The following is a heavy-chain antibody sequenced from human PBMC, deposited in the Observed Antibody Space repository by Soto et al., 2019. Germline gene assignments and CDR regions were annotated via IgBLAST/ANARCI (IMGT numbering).Heavy chain of an antibody. D-gene: IGHD1-20*01. J-gene: IGHJ3*02. CDR1: GYTLTELS. V-gene: IGHV1-24*01. Sequence: ASVKVSCKVSGYTLTELSMHWVRQAPGKGLEWMGGFDPEDGETIYAQKFQGRVTMTEDTSTDTAYMELSSLRSEDTAVYYCATHVGAYNWNDVEANDAFDIWGQGTMVTVSS. CDR3: ATHVGAYNWNDVEANDAFDI. CDR2: FDPEDGET.